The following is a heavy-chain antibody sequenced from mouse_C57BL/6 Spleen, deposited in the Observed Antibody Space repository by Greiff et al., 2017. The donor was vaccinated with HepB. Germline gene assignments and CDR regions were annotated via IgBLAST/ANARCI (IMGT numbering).Heavy chain of an antibody. CDR3: AILTGLGAMDY. V-gene: IGHV1-74*01. Sequence: VQLQQPGAELVKPGASVKVSCKASGYTFTSYWMHWVKQRPGQGLEWIGRIHPYDSDTNYNQKFKGKATLTVDKSSSTAYMQLSSLTSEDSAVYYCAILTGLGAMDYWGQGTSVTVSS. CDR2: IHPYDSDT. D-gene: IGHD4-1*01. J-gene: IGHJ4*01. CDR1: GYTFTSYW.